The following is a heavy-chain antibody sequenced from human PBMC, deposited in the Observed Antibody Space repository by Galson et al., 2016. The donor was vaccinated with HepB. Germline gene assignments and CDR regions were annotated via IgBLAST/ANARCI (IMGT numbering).Heavy chain of an antibody. D-gene: IGHD6-6*01. CDR2: LSWNSGRI. CDR3: AKDMRRRQPNYSSSSGFDS. V-gene: IGHV3-9*01. Sequence: SLRLSCAASGFTFSDYALHWVRQAPGKGLEWVSGLSWNSGRIAYADSMQGRFTISRDNAKNSLYLQMNSLRAEDTAFYYCAKDMRRRQPNYSSSSGFDSWGQGTLVTVSS. J-gene: IGHJ4*02. CDR1: GFTFSDYA.